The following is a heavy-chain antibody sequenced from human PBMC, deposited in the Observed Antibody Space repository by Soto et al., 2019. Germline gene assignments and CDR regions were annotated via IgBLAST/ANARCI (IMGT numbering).Heavy chain of an antibody. Sequence: ASVKVSWKAAGYTFTGDGISWVRQAPGQGLEWMGWISAYNGNTNYAQKLQGRVTMTTDTSTSTAYMELRSLRSDDSAVYYCGRDLDCSGGSCYNNPFAPWGQGTLVTVSS. CDR3: GRDLDCSGGSCYNNPFAP. CDR2: ISAYNGNT. CDR1: GYTFTGDG. D-gene: IGHD2-15*01. J-gene: IGHJ5*02. V-gene: IGHV1-18*01.